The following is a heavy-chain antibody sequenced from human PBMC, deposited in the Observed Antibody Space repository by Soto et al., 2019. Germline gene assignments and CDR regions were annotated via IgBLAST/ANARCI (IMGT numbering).Heavy chain of an antibody. Sequence: PGESLKISCKGSGYSFTSYWIGWVRQMPGKGLEWMGIIYPGDSDTRYSPSFQGQVTISADKSISTAYLQWSSLKASDTAMYYCARTPLMITFGGVTGLAFDIWGQGTMVTVSS. V-gene: IGHV5-51*01. CDR1: GYSFTSYW. J-gene: IGHJ3*02. CDR3: ARTPLMITFGGVTGLAFDI. D-gene: IGHD3-16*01. CDR2: IYPGDSDT.